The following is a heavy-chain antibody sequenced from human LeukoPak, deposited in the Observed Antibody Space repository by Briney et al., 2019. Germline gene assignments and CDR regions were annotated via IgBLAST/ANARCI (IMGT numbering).Heavy chain of an antibody. V-gene: IGHV3-74*01. CDR3: ARVQGHPPNGLDV. J-gene: IGHJ3*01. D-gene: IGHD2-8*01. CDR1: GFTFSSYW. CDR2: INSDASST. Sequence: PGGSLRLSCAASGFTFSSYWMHWVRQAPGKGLEWVSRINSDASSTSYADSVKGRFTISRDNAKNTLYLQMNSLRAEDTAVYYCARVQGHPPNGLDVWGQGTMVTVSS.